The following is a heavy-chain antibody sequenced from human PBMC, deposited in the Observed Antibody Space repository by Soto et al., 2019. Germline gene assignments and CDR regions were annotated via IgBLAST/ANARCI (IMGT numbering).Heavy chain of an antibody. D-gene: IGHD1-1*01. CDR3: ARGSGIVALPGELEDVKYDY. Sequence: QVQLQQWGAGLVKPSETLSLSCAVYGQSFSGHSWAWIRQPPGKGLEWIGEINESGSTYYTPSIKCRFTISTDTSKNQFSLKLSSVSAADTAAYFCARGSGIVALPGELEDVKYDYWGQGTLVNVSS. CDR2: INESGST. CDR1: GQSFSGHS. V-gene: IGHV4-34*01. J-gene: IGHJ4*02.